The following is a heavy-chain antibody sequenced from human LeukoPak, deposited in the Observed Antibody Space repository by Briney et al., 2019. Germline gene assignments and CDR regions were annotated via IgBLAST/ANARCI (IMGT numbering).Heavy chain of an antibody. V-gene: IGHV3-48*01. J-gene: IGHJ4*02. CDR1: GFTFSSHS. CDR2: ISSSSSTI. CDR3: ARALVGAAADY. D-gene: IGHD1-26*01. Sequence: GGSLRLSCAASGFTFSSHSMNWVRQAPGKGLEWVSYISSSSSTIYYADSVKGRFTISRDNAKNSLYLQMNSLRAEDTAVYYCARALVGAAADYWGQGTLVTVSS.